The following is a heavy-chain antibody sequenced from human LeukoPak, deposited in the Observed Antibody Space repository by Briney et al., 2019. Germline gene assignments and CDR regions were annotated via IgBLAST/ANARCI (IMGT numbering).Heavy chain of an antibody. Sequence: PETLSLTCALYGGSFSGYYWSWIRPPPGKGLEWIGEINHSGSTNYNPSLKSRVIITVDTSKNQFSLKISAVTAADTAVYYCARGSLKTVDPRFWGLDVWGKGTTVTVSS. CDR1: GGSFSGYY. CDR3: ARGSLKTVDPRFWGLDV. V-gene: IGHV4-34*01. D-gene: IGHD4-23*01. J-gene: IGHJ6*04. CDR2: INHSGST.